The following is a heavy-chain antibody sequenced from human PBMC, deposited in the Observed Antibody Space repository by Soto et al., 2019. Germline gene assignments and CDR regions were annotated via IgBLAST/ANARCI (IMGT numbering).Heavy chain of an antibody. J-gene: IGHJ5*02. CDR3: AAQDIVVATVSWFDP. CDR1: GGSISSSSYY. V-gene: IGHV4-39*01. D-gene: IGHD2-2*01. Sequence: PSEILSLTCTVSGGSISSSSYYWCWIRQPPGKGLEWIGSIYYSGSTYNNPSLKSRVTISVDTTKNQFSLKLSSVTAADTAVYYCAAQDIVVATVSWFDPWGQGTLVTVAS. CDR2: IYYSGST.